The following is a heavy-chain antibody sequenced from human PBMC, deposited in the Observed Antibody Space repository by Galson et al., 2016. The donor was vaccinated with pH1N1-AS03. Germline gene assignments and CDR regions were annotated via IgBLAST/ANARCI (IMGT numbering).Heavy chain of an antibody. Sequence: SLRLSCAASGFTFDDYAMHWVRQGPGKGLEWVSGISWNGGGMDYADSVKGRFTISRDNAMNSLYLHMNSLRAEDTALYYCAKAGDSGYYEYYFDYWGQGTLVTVSS. CDR1: GFTFDDYA. CDR3: AKAGDSGYYEYYFDY. V-gene: IGHV3-9*01. D-gene: IGHD3-22*01. CDR2: ISWNGGGM. J-gene: IGHJ4*02.